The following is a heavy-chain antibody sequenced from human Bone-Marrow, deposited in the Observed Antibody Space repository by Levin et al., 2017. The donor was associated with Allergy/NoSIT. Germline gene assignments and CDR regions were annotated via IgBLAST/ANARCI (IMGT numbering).Heavy chain of an antibody. D-gene: IGHD6-13*01. CDR2: INTNTGNP. V-gene: IGHV7-4-1*02. J-gene: IGHJ4*02. CDR3: ARYNDKRIAAAGTVRPFDY. Sequence: ASVKVSCKASGYTFTSYAMNWVRQAPGQGLEWMGWINTNTGNPTYAQGFTGRFVFSLDTSVSTAYLQISSLKAEDTAVYYCARYNDKRIAAAGTVRPFDYWGQGTLVTVSS. CDR1: GYTFTSYA.